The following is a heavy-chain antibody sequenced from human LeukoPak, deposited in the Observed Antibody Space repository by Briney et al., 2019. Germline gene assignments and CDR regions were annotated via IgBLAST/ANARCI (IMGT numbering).Heavy chain of an antibody. J-gene: IGHJ4*02. V-gene: IGHV3-30*18. Sequence: AGGSLRLSCAASGFTFSSYGMHWVRQAPGKGLEWVAVISYDGSNKYYADSVKGRFTISRDKSRNTLYLQMNSLRAEDTAVYYCAKDSINTYYYDSSAPRWGQGTLVTVSS. CDR1: GFTFSSYG. CDR2: ISYDGSNK. D-gene: IGHD3-22*01. CDR3: AKDSINTYYYDSSAPR.